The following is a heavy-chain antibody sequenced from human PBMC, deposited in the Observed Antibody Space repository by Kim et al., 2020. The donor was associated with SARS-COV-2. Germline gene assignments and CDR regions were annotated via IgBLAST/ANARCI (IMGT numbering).Heavy chain of an antibody. V-gene: IGHV3-23*01. Sequence: AESVKGRVIISRDDSKKTIYLQMSSLRVEDTAIYYCASQASSAWTVPFDTWGQGTLVTVSS. D-gene: IGHD6-19*01. CDR3: ASQASSAWTVPFDT. J-gene: IGHJ4*02.